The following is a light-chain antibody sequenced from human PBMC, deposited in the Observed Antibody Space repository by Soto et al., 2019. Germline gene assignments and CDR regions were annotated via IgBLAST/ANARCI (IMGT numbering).Light chain of an antibody. CDR3: SSYTSGSTFYV. CDR2: DVS. Sequence: QSALTQPASVSGSPGQSITISCTGTSSEIGGYNYVSWFQQHPGKAPKLMISDVSNRPSGVSNRFSGSKSGNTASLTISGLQAEDEADYYCSSYTSGSTFYVFGTGTKVTVL. CDR1: SSEIGGYNY. V-gene: IGLV2-14*01. J-gene: IGLJ1*01.